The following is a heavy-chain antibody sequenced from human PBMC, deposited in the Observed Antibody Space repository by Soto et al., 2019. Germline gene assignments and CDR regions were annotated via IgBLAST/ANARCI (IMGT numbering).Heavy chain of an antibody. CDR2: IKSKTDGGTT. J-gene: IGHJ3*02. V-gene: IGHV3-15*01. CDR3: TSASDVVTVYANGAFDI. D-gene: IGHD2-8*01. CDR1: GFTFSNAW. Sequence: EVQLVESGGGVVKPGGSLRLSCAASGFTFSNAWMSWVRQAPGKGLEWVGRIKSKTDGGTTEDAAPVKGRFTISRDDSNNTLCLQRNSLEATGTSVYYCTSASDVVTVYANGAFDIWGLGTVVTVSS.